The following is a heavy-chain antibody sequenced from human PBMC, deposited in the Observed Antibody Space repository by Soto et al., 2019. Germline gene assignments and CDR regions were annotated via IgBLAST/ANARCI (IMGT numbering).Heavy chain of an antibody. D-gene: IGHD1-26*01. CDR2: IYFDGITT. CDR3: ARGGAMGVDY. V-gene: IGHV3-74*01. CDR1: GFTFNTHW. J-gene: IGHJ4*02. Sequence: PGGSLRLSCTASGFTFNTHWMHWVRQAPGKGLVWVSRIYFDGITTNYADSVKGRLTVSRDNAKNTEYLHVNTLRDEDTAVYYCARGGAMGVDYWGQGTLVTVSS.